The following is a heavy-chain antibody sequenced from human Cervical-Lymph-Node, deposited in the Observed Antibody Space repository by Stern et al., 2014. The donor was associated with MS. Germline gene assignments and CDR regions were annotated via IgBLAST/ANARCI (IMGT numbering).Heavy chain of an antibody. CDR3: ARDNDIVVLPAALDY. V-gene: IGHV3-33*01. Sequence: VQLVESGGGVVQPGRSLRLSCAASGFTFSSYGMHWVRQAPGKGLEWVAVIWYDVSNKYYADSVKGRFTISRDNSKNTLSLQMNTLRAEDTAVYYCARDNDIVVLPAALDYWGQGTLVTVSS. D-gene: IGHD2-2*01. J-gene: IGHJ4*02. CDR2: IWYDVSNK. CDR1: GFTFSSYG.